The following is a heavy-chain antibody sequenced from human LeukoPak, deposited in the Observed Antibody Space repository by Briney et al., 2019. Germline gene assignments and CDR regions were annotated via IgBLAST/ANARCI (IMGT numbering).Heavy chain of an antibody. CDR1: GFTFSSYE. CDR2: ISSSGSTI. Sequence: PGGSLRLSCAASGFTFSSYEMNWVRQAPGKGLEWVSYISSSGSTIYYADSVKGRFTISRDNAKNSLYLQMNSLKTEDTAVYYCTTDPNYYDRDDDDYWGQGTLVTVSS. CDR3: TTDPNYYDRDDDDY. V-gene: IGHV3-48*03. J-gene: IGHJ4*02. D-gene: IGHD3-22*01.